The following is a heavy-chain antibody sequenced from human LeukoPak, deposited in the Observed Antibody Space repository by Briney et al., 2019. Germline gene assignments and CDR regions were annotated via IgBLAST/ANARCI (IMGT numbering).Heavy chain of an antibody. Sequence: GGSLRLSCAASGFTFSSYGMHWVRQAPGKGLEWVAVIPYDGSNKYYADSVKGRFTISRDNSKNTLYLQMNSLRAEDTAVYYCAKERDGDRFYYYYYYGMDVWGQGTTVTVSS. J-gene: IGHJ6*02. D-gene: IGHD4-17*01. V-gene: IGHV3-30*18. CDR1: GFTFSSYG. CDR2: IPYDGSNK. CDR3: AKERDGDRFYYYYYYGMDV.